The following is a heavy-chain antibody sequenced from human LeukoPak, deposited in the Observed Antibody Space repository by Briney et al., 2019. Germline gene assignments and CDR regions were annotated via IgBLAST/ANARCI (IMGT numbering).Heavy chain of an antibody. CDR2: MNPNSGNT. V-gene: IGHV1-8*01. J-gene: IGHJ4*02. Sequence: ASVKVSCKASGYTFTSYDINWVRQATGQGLEWMGWMNPNSGNTGYAQKFQGRVTMTRNTSISTAYMELSSLRSEDTAVYYCARGRRDYGGKPLSYWGQGTLATVSS. CDR1: GYTFTSYD. CDR3: ARGRRDYGGKPLSY. D-gene: IGHD4-23*01.